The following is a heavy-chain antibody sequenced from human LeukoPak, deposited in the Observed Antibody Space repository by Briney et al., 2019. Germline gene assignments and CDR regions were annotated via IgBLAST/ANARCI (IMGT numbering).Heavy chain of an antibody. CDR1: GFTFSSYA. J-gene: IGHJ4*02. CDR2: INTHGSVA. V-gene: IGHV3-74*01. D-gene: IGHD2-21*02. Sequence: PGGSLRLSCAASGFTFSSYAMSWVRQAPGKGLVWVSRINTHGSVATYADSVKGRFNISRDNAKNTLYLQMNSLRVEDTAVYYCVRDDSYRLEWGQGTLVTVSS. CDR3: VRDDSYRLE.